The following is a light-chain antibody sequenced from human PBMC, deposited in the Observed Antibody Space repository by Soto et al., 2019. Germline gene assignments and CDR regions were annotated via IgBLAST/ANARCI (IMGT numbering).Light chain of an antibody. Sequence: QSVLTRPASVSGSPGQSITISCSGTSSDVGAHNLVSWYQQHPGRAPKLMIYAVSDRPSGVSNRFSGSKSGNTASLTISGLQAEDEADYYCCSLTTRDSHVFGTGTKVTVL. CDR3: CSLTTRDSHV. V-gene: IGLV2-14*01. CDR2: AVS. J-gene: IGLJ1*01. CDR1: SSDVGAHNL.